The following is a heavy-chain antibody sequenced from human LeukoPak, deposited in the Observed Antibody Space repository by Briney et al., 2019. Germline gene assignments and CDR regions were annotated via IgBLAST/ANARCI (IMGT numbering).Heavy chain of an antibody. CDR1: GFTFSSYS. J-gene: IGHJ4*02. CDR2: ISSSSSYI. D-gene: IGHD2-21*01. V-gene: IGHV3-21*01. Sequence: PGGSLRLSCAASGFTFSSYSMNWVRQAPGKGLEWVSSISSSSSYIYYADSVKGRFTISRDNAKNSLYLQMNSLRAEDTAVYYCARDAVVIAILGFDYWGQGTLVTVSS. CDR3: ARDAVVIAILGFDY.